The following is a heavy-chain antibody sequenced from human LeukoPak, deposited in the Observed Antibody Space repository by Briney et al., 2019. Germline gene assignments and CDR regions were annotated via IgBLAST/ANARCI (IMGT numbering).Heavy chain of an antibody. CDR3: ARGGGGRGGWFDP. D-gene: IGHD3-16*01. CDR1: GFTVNSNS. V-gene: IGHV3-66*01. J-gene: IGHJ5*02. CDR2: IYDGGST. Sequence: LPGGSLRLSCAASGFTVNSNSMSWVRQAPGKGLEWVSVIYDGGSTYHTDSVKGRFSISRDNSKNTVYLQMNSLRAEDTAVYYCARGGGGRGGWFDPWGQGTLVTVSS.